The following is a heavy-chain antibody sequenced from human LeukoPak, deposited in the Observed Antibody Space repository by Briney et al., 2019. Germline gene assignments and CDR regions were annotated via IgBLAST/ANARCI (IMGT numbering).Heavy chain of an antibody. CDR1: GFTFSSYA. D-gene: IGHD6-19*01. V-gene: IGHV3-23*01. CDR3: AKAGGWTNYFDY. Sequence: GGSLRLSCAASGFTFSSYAMTWVRQAPGKGLEWVSAISAGGGSTYYADSVKGRFTISRDNSKNTLYLQLNSLRAEDTAVYYCAKAGGWTNYFDYWGQGTLVSVSS. J-gene: IGHJ4*02. CDR2: ISAGGGST.